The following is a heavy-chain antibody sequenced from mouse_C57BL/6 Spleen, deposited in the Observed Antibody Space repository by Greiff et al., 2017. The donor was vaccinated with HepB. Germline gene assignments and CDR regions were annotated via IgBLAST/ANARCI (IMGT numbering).Heavy chain of an antibody. Sequence: EVQLQQSGPELVKPGASVKMSCKASGYTFTDYNMHWVKQSHGKSLEWIGYINPNNGGTSYKQKFKGKATLTVNKSSSTAYMELRSLTSEDSAVYYFACSIYYGDDDWFAYWGQGTLVTVSA. V-gene: IGHV1-22*01. D-gene: IGHD2-2*01. CDR2: INPNNGGT. CDR1: GYTFTDYN. J-gene: IGHJ3*01. CDR3: ACSIYYGDDDWFAY.